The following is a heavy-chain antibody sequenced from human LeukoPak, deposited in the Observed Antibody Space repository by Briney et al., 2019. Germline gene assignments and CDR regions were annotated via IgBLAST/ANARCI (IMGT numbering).Heavy chain of an antibody. V-gene: IGHV3-30*18. CDR3: GKGSSTYGRPISPLFDF. D-gene: IGHD2-8*01. J-gene: IGHJ4*02. CDR2: MSNDGSEE. CDR1: GFDFDYYG. Sequence: GTSLRLSCAGSGFDFDYYGMHWVRQAPGKGLEWVAVMSNDGSEEYYADSVKGRFTISRDNSKNTLYLQMTSLRGEDTATYYCGKGSSTYGRPISPLFDFWGQGTLVTVSS.